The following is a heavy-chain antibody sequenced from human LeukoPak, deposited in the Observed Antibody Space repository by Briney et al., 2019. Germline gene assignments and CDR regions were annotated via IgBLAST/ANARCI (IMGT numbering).Heavy chain of an antibody. CDR3: ARGKRTFDF. D-gene: IGHD6-25*01. J-gene: IGHJ5*01. CDR1: DFYFSASY. CDR2: ISPRAYST. V-gene: IGHV3-11*01. Sequence: PGGSLTLSCTVSDFYFSASYMSWIRQFPGGGLEWLSYISPRAYSTYYADSARGRFTISRDNSHNSLLLKMTTVRVDDTAIYYCARGKRTFDFWGEGTRVTVS.